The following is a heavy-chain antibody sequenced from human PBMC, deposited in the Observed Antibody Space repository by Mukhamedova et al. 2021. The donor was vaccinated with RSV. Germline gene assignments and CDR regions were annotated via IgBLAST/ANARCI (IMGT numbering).Heavy chain of an antibody. V-gene: IGHV1-2*02. CDR2: INPNSGAT. Sequence: GWINPNSGATNYAQKFQGRVTMTRDTSISTAYMELTRLQSDDTAIYYCAREDCSSTSCYSWFDPWGQGTLVTVSS. D-gene: IGHD2-2*01. J-gene: IGHJ5*02. CDR3: AREDCSSTSCYSWFDP.